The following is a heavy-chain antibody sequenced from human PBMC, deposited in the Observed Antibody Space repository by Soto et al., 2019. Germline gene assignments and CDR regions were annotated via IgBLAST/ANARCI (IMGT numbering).Heavy chain of an antibody. D-gene: IGHD2-2*01. Sequence: QVQLQESGPGLVKPSGTLSLTCAVSSGSISSSNWWSWVRQPPGKGLEWIGEIYHSGSTNYNPSLKSRVTISVDKSKNQFSLKLSSVTAADTAVYYCARQVVVVPAAHIGSYYYYYMDVWGKGTTVTVSS. V-gene: IGHV4-4*02. CDR3: ARQVVVVPAAHIGSYYYYYMDV. CDR1: SGSISSSNW. J-gene: IGHJ6*03. CDR2: IYHSGST.